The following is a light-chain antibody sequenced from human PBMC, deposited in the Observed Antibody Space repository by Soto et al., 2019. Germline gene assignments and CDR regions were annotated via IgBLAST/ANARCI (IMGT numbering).Light chain of an antibody. CDR2: DVS. CDR3: SSYTTSSPLGV. V-gene: IGLV2-14*03. J-gene: IGLJ1*01. Sequence: QSVLTQPASVSGSPGQSITTSCTGTSSDVGGYEYVSWYQQHPGKAPKRIIYDVSDRPSGVSNRFSGSKSGNTASLAISGLQAEDEADYYCSSYTTSSPLGVFGTGTKVTVL. CDR1: SSDVGGYEY.